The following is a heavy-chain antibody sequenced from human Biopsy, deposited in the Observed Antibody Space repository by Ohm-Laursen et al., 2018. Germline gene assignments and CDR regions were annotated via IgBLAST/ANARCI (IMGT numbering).Heavy chain of an antibody. Sequence: SETLSLTCSVSGASVKTSGYFWAWIRQPPGQGLEYIGYIYDRGSTANYNPSLESRVTMSVDMPKNQFSLKLSSVTAADTAIYYCARGMRSSGWPYFDSWGQGTLVTVSS. CDR1: GASVKTSGYF. V-gene: IGHV4-61*08. CDR2: IYDRGST. J-gene: IGHJ4*02. D-gene: IGHD6-19*01. CDR3: ARGMRSSGWPYFDS.